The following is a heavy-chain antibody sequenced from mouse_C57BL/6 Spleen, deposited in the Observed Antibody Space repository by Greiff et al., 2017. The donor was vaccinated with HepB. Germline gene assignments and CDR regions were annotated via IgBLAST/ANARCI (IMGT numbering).Heavy chain of an antibody. CDR1: GFTFTDYY. J-gene: IGHJ4*01. Sequence: EVKLVESGGGLVQPGGSLSLSCAASGFTFTDYYMSWVRQPPGQALEWLGFIGNKANGYTTEYSASVKGRFTISRDNSQSILYLQMNALRAEDSATYYCARGTGVAPYARDDWGQGTAVTVSS. D-gene: IGHD1-1*01. V-gene: IGHV7-3*01. CDR2: IGNKANGYTT. CDR3: ARGTGVAPYARDD.